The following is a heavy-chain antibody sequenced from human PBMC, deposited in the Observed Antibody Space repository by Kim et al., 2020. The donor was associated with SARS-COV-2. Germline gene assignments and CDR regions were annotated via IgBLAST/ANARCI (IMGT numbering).Heavy chain of an antibody. CDR3: ARDGLEVFQFWFDS. V-gene: IGHV3-48*04. Sequence: GGSLRLSCAASGFTLSKYSMNWVRQAPGKGLEWIAHAGGSSGVNVYADSVKGRFPVSRDNAKNSVYLQMNSLTSEDTAIYYCARDGLEVFQFWFDSWGQGTLVTVSS. D-gene: IGHD2-8*02. CDR2: AGGSSGVN. CDR1: GFTLSKYS. J-gene: IGHJ5*01.